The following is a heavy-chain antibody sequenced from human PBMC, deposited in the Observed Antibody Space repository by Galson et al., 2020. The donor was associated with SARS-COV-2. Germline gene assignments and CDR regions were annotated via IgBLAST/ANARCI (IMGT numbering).Heavy chain of an antibody. J-gene: IGHJ4*02. Sequence: SGPTLVKPTQTLTLTCTFSGFSLSTRGVCVRWIRPPPGKALEWLARIDWDDDKYYSSSLKTRLTISKDTSKNQVVLTMTNMAPVDTATYYCARKTTVTTSYYFDSWAQGTLVTVSS. CDR1: GFSLSTRGVC. D-gene: IGHD4-17*01. CDR3: ARKTTVTTSYYFDS. CDR2: IDWDDDK. V-gene: IGHV2-70*11.